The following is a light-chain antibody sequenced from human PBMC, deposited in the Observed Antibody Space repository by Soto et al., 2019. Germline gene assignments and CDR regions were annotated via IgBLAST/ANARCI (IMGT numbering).Light chain of an antibody. J-gene: IGLJ1*01. V-gene: IGLV2-14*01. CDR2: EVS. Sequence: QSVLTQPASMSGSPGQSITISCTGTSSDVGGYNYVSWYQQHPGKAPKLMIYEVSNRPSGVSNRFSGSKSGNTASLTISGLQAEDEADYSCSSYTSSSTLVFGTGTEVTVL. CDR1: SSDVGGYNY. CDR3: SSYTSSSTLV.